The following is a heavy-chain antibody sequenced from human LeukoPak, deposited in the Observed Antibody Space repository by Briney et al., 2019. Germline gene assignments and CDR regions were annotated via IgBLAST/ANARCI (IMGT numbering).Heavy chain of an antibody. J-gene: IGHJ4*02. CDR3: ARDECTNTSCYCDY. D-gene: IGHD2-2*01. Sequence: ASVKVSCKASGYTFTSYDINWVRQATGQGLEWMGWMNPNSGNTGYAQKFQGRVTMTRNTSISTAYMELRSLRSDDTAVYYCARDECTNTSCYCDYWGQGTLVTVSS. CDR2: MNPNSGNT. V-gene: IGHV1-8*01. CDR1: GYTFTSYD.